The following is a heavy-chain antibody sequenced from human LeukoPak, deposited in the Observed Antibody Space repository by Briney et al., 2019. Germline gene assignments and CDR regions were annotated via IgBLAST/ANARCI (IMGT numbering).Heavy chain of an antibody. V-gene: IGHV3-23*01. CDR2: ITDSGGST. D-gene: IGHD2-2*01. CDR3: AKSFRSTSLDY. Sequence: PGGSLRLSCAASGFTFSSYAMSWVRQAPGKGLEWVSAITDSGGSTYYADSVKGRFTISRDNSKNTLYLQMNSLRAGDTAVYYCAKSFRSTSLDYWGQGTLVTVSS. CDR1: GFTFSSYA. J-gene: IGHJ4*02.